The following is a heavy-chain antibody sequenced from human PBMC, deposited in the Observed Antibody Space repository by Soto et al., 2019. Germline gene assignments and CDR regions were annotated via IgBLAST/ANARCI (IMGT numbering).Heavy chain of an antibody. V-gene: IGHV3-30*18. D-gene: IGHD1-26*01. CDR3: AKDLGGDFPTFDP. CDR1: GFTCSSYG. CDR2: IAYDGSTN. J-gene: IGHJ5*02. Sequence: QGQLVESGGGVVQPGRSLRLSCAASGFTCSSYGMNWVRQAPGKGREWVAVIAYDGSTNYYADSMKGRFTISRDKSKNTLYLQMNSLRAEDTAVYYCAKDLGGDFPTFDPWGQGTLVTVSS.